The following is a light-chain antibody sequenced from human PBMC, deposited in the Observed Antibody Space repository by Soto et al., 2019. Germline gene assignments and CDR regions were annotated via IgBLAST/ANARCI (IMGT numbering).Light chain of an antibody. V-gene: IGLV2-8*01. Sequence: QSALTQPPSASGSPGQSVTISCTGTSSDVGGYNYVSWYQQHPGKAPKLMIYEVSKRPSGVPNRCSGSKSGNTASLTVSGLQAEGEADYYCSSYAGSNNYVVFGGGTKLTVL. J-gene: IGLJ2*01. CDR1: SSDVGGYNY. CDR3: SSYAGSNNYVV. CDR2: EVS.